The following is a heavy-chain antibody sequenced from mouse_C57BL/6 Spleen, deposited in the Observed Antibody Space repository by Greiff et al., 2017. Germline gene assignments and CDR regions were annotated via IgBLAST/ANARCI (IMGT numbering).Heavy chain of an antibody. Sequence: EVQLVESGDGLVKPGGSLKLSCAASGFTFSSYSMSWVRQTPEKRLEWVAYISSGGDYIYYADTVKGRFTISRDNARNTLYLQMSSLKSEDTAMDYCTRVDYDGRGYAMDYWGQGTSVTVSS. CDR2: ISSGGDYI. J-gene: IGHJ4*01. CDR3: TRVDYDGRGYAMDY. CDR1: GFTFSSYS. D-gene: IGHD2-4*01. V-gene: IGHV5-9-1*02.